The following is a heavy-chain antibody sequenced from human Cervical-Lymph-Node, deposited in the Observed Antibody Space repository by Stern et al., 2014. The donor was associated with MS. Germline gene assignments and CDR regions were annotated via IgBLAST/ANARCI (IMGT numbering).Heavy chain of an antibody. CDR2: IIPIFGTA. J-gene: IGHJ4*02. V-gene: IGHV1-69*01. CDR3: ARGTSGTVTNMAFDY. Sequence: QEQLEESGAEVKKPGSSVKDSCKASGGTFSSYAISWVRQAPGQGLEWMGGIIPIFGTANYAQKFQGRVTITADESTSTAYMELSSLRSEDTAVYYCARGTSGTVTNMAFDYWGQGTLVTVSS. CDR1: GGTFSSYA. D-gene: IGHD4-17*01.